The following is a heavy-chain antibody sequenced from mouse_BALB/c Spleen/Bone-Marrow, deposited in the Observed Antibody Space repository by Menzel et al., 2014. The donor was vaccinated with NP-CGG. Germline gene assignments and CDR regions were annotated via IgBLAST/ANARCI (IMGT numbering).Heavy chain of an antibody. J-gene: IGHJ4*01. CDR3: AISASLRAMDY. CDR1: GYSFTGYN. CDR2: IDPYYGGT. D-gene: IGHD1-1*01. V-gene: IGHV1-39*01. Sequence: LVESGPELEKPGASVKISCKASGYSFTGYNMNWVKQSNGKSLEWIGDIDPYYGGTSYNQKLKDKATLTVDKSSSTAYMQLKSLTSEDSAVYYCAISASLRAMDYWGQGTSVTVSS.